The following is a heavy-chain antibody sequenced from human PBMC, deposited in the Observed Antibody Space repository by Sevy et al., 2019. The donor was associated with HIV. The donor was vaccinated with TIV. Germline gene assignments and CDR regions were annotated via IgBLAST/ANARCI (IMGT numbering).Heavy chain of an antibody. CDR1: GYTCTSYG. Sequence: ASVKVSCKASGYTCTSYGISWVRQAPGQGLEWMGWISAYNGNTNYAQKLQGRVTMTTDTSTSTAYMELRSLRSDDTAVYYCARVDYGDYVRYYYYYGMDVWGQGTTVTVSS. J-gene: IGHJ6*02. D-gene: IGHD4-17*01. V-gene: IGHV1-18*01. CDR3: ARVDYGDYVRYYYYYGMDV. CDR2: ISAYNGNT.